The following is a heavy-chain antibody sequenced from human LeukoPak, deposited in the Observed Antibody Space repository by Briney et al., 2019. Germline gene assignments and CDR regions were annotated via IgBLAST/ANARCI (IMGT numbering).Heavy chain of an antibody. Sequence: GGSLRLSCVASGFTFDDYTMYWVRQAPGKGLEWVSGISWNSGSIGYADSVKGRFTISRDNAKNSLYLQMNSLRAEDTALYYCAKDLSALLPGAHNYMDVWGKGTTVTISS. CDR3: AKDLSALLPGAHNYMDV. CDR2: ISWNSGSI. CDR1: GFTFDDYT. J-gene: IGHJ6*03. D-gene: IGHD3-3*02. V-gene: IGHV3-9*01.